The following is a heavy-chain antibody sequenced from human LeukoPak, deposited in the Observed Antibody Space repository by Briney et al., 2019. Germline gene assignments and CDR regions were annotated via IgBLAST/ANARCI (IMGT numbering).Heavy chain of an antibody. V-gene: IGHV3-7*05. J-gene: IGHJ4*02. Sequence: GGSLRLSCVASGFTFSSYWMAWVRQAPGKGLEWVANIDQNGSEKYFVDSVKGRFTISRDNAKNSLYLQMNSLRAEDTAVYYCVTGVYFFDYWGQGTLVTVSS. D-gene: IGHD7-27*01. CDR1: GFTFSSYW. CDR2: IDQNGSEK. CDR3: VTGVYFFDY.